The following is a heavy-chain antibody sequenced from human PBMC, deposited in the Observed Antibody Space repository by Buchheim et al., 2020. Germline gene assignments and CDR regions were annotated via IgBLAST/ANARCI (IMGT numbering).Heavy chain of an antibody. J-gene: IGHJ6*02. CDR2: IWYDGSNK. D-gene: IGHD3-3*01. Sequence: QVQLVESGGGVVQPGRSLRLSCAASGFTFSSYGMHWVRQATGKGLEWVAVIWYDGSNKYYADSVRGRFTISRDNSTNTLYLQMNSLRAEDTAVYYCARTNDFWSGDEYYYYGMDVWGQGTT. CDR1: GFTFSSYG. CDR3: ARTNDFWSGDEYYYYGMDV. V-gene: IGHV3-33*01.